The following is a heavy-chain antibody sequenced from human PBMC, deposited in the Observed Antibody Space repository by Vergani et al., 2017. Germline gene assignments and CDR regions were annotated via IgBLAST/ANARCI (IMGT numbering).Heavy chain of an antibody. V-gene: IGHV1-69*08. CDR2: IIPILGIA. J-gene: IGHJ6*03. CDR3: AREGTMVRGDYMDV. CDR1: GGTFSSYT. D-gene: IGHD3-10*01. Sequence: QVQLVQSGAEVKKPGSSVKVSCKASGGTFSSYTISWVRQAPGQGLEWMGRIIPILGIANYAQKFQGRVTITADKSTSTAYMELSSLRSEDTAVYYCAREGTMVRGDYMDVWGKGTTVTVSS.